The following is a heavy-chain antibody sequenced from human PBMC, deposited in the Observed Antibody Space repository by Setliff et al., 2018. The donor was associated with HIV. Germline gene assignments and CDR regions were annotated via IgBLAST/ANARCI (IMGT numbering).Heavy chain of an antibody. CDR3: ARDNIIWSKDY. CDR2: ISAHSGNT. J-gene: IGHJ4*02. Sequence: ASVKVSCKTSGYTFTSHGISWVRQAPGQRLEWMGWISAHSGNTNYAQILQGRVTMTTDTSTSTAYMELRSLRSDDTAVYYCARDNIIWSKDYWGQGTLVTAPQ. CDR1: GYTFTSHG. V-gene: IGHV1-18*01. D-gene: IGHD3-10*01.